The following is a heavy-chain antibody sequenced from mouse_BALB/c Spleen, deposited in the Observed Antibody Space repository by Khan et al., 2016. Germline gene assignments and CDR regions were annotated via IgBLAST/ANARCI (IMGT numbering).Heavy chain of an antibody. V-gene: IGHV1S81*02. D-gene: IGHD2-1*01. Sequence: QVQLQQPGAELVNPGASVNLSCKASGYTLTSYWMHWVKQRPGQGLEWIGEINPSNGRTNHNEKFKSKATLTVDKSSSTAYMQLSSPTSEDSAVYYCARLLINFDYWGQGTTLTVSS. J-gene: IGHJ2*01. CDR1: GYTLTSYW. CDR2: INPSNGRT. CDR3: ARLLINFDY.